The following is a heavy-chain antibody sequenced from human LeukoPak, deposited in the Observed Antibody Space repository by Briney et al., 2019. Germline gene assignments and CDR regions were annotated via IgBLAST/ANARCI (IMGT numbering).Heavy chain of an antibody. CDR1: GYSFTSYW. J-gene: IGHJ4*02. CDR2: IYPGDSDT. CDR3: ARKYNWNYGKYYFDC. Sequence: GESLKISCKGSGYSFTSYWIGWVRQMPGKGLEWMGIIYPGDSDTRYSPSFQGQVTISADKSISTAYLQWSSLKASDTAMYYCARKYNWNYGKYYFDCWGQGTLVTVSS. V-gene: IGHV5-51*01. D-gene: IGHD1-7*01.